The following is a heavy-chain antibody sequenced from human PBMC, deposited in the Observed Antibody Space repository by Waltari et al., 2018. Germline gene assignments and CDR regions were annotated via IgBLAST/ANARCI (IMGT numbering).Heavy chain of an antibody. CDR1: GGSISSGNW. V-gene: IGHV4-4*02. J-gene: IGHJ4*02. D-gene: IGHD6-19*01. Sequence: QVQFREPGPRLVKPSGNLSLTCAVPGGSISSGNWWRWVRKPPGKGLEWIGEIYDSGSTNYTPPRRSRVTIAVDKSKDQFSLKLSSVTAADTAVYYCARAAWDRGWLVSLDYWGQGTLVTVSS. CDR2: IYDSGST. CDR3: ARAAWDRGWLVSLDY.